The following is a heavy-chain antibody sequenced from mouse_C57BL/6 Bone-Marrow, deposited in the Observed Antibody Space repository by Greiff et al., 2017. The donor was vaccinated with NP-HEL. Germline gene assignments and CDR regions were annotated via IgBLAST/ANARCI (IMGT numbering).Heavy chain of an antibody. J-gene: IGHJ1*03. CDR2: ISNGGGST. CDR1: GFTFSDYY. D-gene: IGHD1-1*01. Sequence: EVQRVESGGGLVQPGGSLKLSCAASGFTFSDYYMYWVRQTPEKRLEWVAYISNGGGSTYYPDTVKGRFTISRDNAKNTLYLQMSRLKSEDTAMYYCARHLIEDHWYFDVWGTGTTVTVSS. CDR3: ARHLIEDHWYFDV. V-gene: IGHV5-12*01.